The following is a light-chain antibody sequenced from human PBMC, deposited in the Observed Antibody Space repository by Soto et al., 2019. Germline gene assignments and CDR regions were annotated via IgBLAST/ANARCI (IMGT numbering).Light chain of an antibody. J-gene: IGLJ1*01. V-gene: IGLV2-14*01. CDR1: SSDVGNYNY. CDR2: MVN. CDR3: TSPRPGSLSV. Sequence: QSALTQPASVSGSPGQSITISCTGTSSDVGNYNYVSWYQQYPGRVPKLLIYMVNNRASGVSNRFSGSKSGNTASLTISGLQAEDEADYFCTSPRPGSLSVFGTGTKATVL.